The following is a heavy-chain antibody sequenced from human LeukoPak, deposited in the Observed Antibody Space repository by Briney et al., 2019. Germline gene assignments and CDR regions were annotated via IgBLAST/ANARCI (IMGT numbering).Heavy chain of an antibody. D-gene: IGHD5-18*01. J-gene: IGHJ2*01. CDR2: ISAYNGNT. CDR1: GYTFTSYG. Sequence: ASVTVSCTASGYTFTSYGISWVRQAPGQGLEWMGWISAYNGNTNYAQKLQGRVTMTTDTSTSTAYMELRSLRSDDTAVYYCARINGYLWYFDLWGRGTLVTVSS. V-gene: IGHV1-18*01. CDR3: ARINGYLWYFDL.